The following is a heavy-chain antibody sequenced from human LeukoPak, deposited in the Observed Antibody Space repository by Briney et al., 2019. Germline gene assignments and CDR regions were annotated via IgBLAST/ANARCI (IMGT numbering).Heavy chain of an antibody. D-gene: IGHD2/OR15-2a*01. CDR3: ARPYLLAGYYYYMDV. V-gene: IGHV4-4*07. CDR1: GGSISSYY. Sequence: SETLSLTCTVSGGSISSYYWSWIRQPAGKGLEWIGRIYTSGSTNYNPSLKSRVTMSVDTSKNQFSLKLSSLTAADTAVYYCARPYLLAGYYYYMDVWGKGTTVTVSS. CDR2: IYTSGST. J-gene: IGHJ6*03.